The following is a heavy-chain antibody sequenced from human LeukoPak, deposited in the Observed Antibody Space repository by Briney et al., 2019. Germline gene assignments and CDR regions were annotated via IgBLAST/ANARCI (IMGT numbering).Heavy chain of an antibody. Sequence: ASVKVSCKVSGYTLTQLSMHWVRQAPGKRLEWMGGFDPEDGETIYAQKFQGRVTMTEDTSTDTAYMELSSLRSEETAVYYCATVREYYDSSGYWSWFDPWGQGTLVTVSS. CDR2: FDPEDGET. V-gene: IGHV1-24*01. CDR1: GYTLTQLS. J-gene: IGHJ5*02. CDR3: ATVREYYDSSGYWSWFDP. D-gene: IGHD3-22*01.